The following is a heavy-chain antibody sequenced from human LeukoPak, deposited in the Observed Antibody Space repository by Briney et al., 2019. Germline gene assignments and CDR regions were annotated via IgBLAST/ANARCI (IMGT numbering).Heavy chain of an antibody. Sequence: ASVKVSCKASGGTFRSYAITWVRQAPGKGLEWMGGIIPMINTPKYAQKFQGRVSITADESTSTGYMEVSSLRSEDTAVYYCAIFQGTYGDNENDYWGQGTLVTVSS. V-gene: IGHV1-69*13. CDR3: AIFQGTYGDNENDY. CDR2: IIPMINTP. J-gene: IGHJ4*02. D-gene: IGHD4-17*01. CDR1: GGTFRSYA.